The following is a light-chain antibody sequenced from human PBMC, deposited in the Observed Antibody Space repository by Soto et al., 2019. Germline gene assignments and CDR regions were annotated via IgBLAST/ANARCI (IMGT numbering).Light chain of an antibody. CDR3: QQSFSTPRT. J-gene: IGKJ1*01. Sequence: DIQMTQSPSSLSASVRDRVTITCRASQSISSYLNWYQQKPGKAPKLLIYAASSLQSGVPSRFSGSGPGTDFTLTVSSLQPEDFATYFCQQSFSTPRTLGQGTKVEVK. CDR2: AAS. CDR1: QSISSY. V-gene: IGKV1-39*01.